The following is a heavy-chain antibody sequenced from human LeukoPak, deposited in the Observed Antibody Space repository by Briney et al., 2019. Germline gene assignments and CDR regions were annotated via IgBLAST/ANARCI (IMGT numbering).Heavy chain of an antibody. V-gene: IGHV4-34*01. D-gene: IGHD3/OR15-3a*01. CDR1: GGSFSGYY. CDR2: INHSGST. Sequence: PSETLSLTCTVYGGSFSGYYWSWIRQPPGKGLEWIGEINHSGSTNYNPSLKSRVTISVDTSKNQFSLKLSSVTAADTAVYYCARQTGSGLFILPGGQGTLVTVSS. J-gene: IGHJ4*02. CDR3: ARQTGSGLFILP.